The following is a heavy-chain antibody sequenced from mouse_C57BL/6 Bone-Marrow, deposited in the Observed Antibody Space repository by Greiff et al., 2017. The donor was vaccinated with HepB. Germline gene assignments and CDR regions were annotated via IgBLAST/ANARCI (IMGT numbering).Heavy chain of an antibody. D-gene: IGHD2-1*01. V-gene: IGHV5-4*03. CDR3: ARARYGNYVYY. Sequence: EVKLMESGGGLVKPGGSLKLSCAASGFTFSSYAMSWVRQTPEKRLEWVATISDGGSYTYYPDNVKGRFTISRDNAKNNLYLQMSHLKSEDTAMYYCARARYGNYVYYWGQGTTLTVSS. CDR2: ISDGGSYT. CDR1: GFTFSSYA. J-gene: IGHJ2*01.